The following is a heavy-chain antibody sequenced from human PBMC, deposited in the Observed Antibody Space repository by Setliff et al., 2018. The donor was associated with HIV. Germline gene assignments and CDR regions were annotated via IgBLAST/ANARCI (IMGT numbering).Heavy chain of an antibody. CDR2: IIPIFKSA. CDR1: GDTFNNYG. Sequence: SVKVSCKVSGDTFNNYGLNWVRQAPGQGLEWMGGIIPIFKSADYAQKFQGRVTITTDESTSTAYMDLSSLKSEATAIYYCARDYSPPNHVPGAFDIWAKGQWSPSPQ. V-gene: IGHV1-69*05. D-gene: IGHD2-15*01. J-gene: IGHJ3*02. CDR3: ARDYSPPNHVPGAFDI.